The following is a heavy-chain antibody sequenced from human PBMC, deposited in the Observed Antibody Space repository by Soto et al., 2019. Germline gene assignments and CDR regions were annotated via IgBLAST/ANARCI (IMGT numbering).Heavy chain of an antibody. Sequence: GGSLRLSCAASGFTFSSYAMSWVRQAPGKGLEWVSAISGSGGSTYYADSVKGRSTISRDNSKNTLYLQMNSLRAEDTAVYYCAKARETGTLGPNWFDPWGQGTLVTVSS. V-gene: IGHV3-23*01. J-gene: IGHJ5*02. CDR2: ISGSGGST. CDR3: AKARETGTLGPNWFDP. D-gene: IGHD1-7*01. CDR1: GFTFSSYA.